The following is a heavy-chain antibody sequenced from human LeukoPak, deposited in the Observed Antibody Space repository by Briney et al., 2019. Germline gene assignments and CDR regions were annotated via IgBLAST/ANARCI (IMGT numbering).Heavy chain of an antibody. CDR3: ARELATMLYYFDY. Sequence: KTSQTLSLTCTVSGGSISSGSYYWSWIRQPAGKGLEWIGRIYTSGSTNYNPSLKSRVIISVDTSKNQFSLKLSSVTAADTAVYYCARELATMLYYFDYWGQGTLVTVSS. J-gene: IGHJ4*02. CDR2: IYTSGST. CDR1: GGSISSGSYY. D-gene: IGHD5-24*01. V-gene: IGHV4-61*02.